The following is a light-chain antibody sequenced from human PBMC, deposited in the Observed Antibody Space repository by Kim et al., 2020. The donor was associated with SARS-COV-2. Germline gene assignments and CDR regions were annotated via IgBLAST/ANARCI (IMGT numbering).Light chain of an antibody. Sequence: PGQTDRITCSGDALQKEYAYWYQQKPGQAPVLVIYKDSERPSGIPERFAGSSSGTAVTLTISGVQAEDEADYCCQSADSSGTLWVFGGGTKLTVL. CDR2: KDS. CDR3: QSADSSGTLWV. J-gene: IGLJ3*02. CDR1: ALQKEY. V-gene: IGLV3-25*03.